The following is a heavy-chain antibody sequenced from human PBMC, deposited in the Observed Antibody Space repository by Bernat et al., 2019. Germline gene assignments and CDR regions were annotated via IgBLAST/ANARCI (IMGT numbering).Heavy chain of an antibody. J-gene: IGHJ4*02. D-gene: IGHD2-21*02. CDR1: GFTFSSYG. CDR2: IWYDGSNK. V-gene: IGHV3-33*06. Sequence: QVQLVESGGGVVQPGRSLRLSCAASGFTFSSYGMHWVRQAPGKGLEWVAVIWYDGSNKYYADSVKGRFTISRDNSKNTLFLQMNSLRAEDTALYYCAKDRRVVTGVGRQNFDHWGQGSLVTVSS. CDR3: AKDRRVVTGVGRQNFDH.